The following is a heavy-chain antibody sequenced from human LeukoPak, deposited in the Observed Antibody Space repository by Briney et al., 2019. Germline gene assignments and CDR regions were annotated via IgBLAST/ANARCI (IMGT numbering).Heavy chain of an antibody. CDR2: ISYDGSNK. J-gene: IGHJ4*02. D-gene: IGHD4-17*01. Sequence: PGGSLRLSCAASGFTFSSYGMHWVRQAPGKGLEWVAVISYDGSNKYYADSVKGRFTISRDSSKNTLYLQMNSLRAEDTAVYFCAKDTYGDYGIIDYWGQETLVTVSS. CDR1: GFTFSSYG. CDR3: AKDTYGDYGIIDY. V-gene: IGHV3-30*18.